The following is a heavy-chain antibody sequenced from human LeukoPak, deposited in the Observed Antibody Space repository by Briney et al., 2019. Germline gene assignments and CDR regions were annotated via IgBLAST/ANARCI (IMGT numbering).Heavy chain of an antibody. J-gene: IGHJ5*02. Sequence: SETLSLTCAVSGDSLNTNTWWSWVRQPPGKGLEWTGEIFHSGSTNYHPSLKSRVTISIDTSKNQFFLKLSSVTAADTAVYYCATVEGSGYDSRGWFDPWGQGTLVTVSS. CDR3: ATVEGSGYDSRGWFDP. CDR2: IFHSGST. D-gene: IGHD5-12*01. V-gene: IGHV4-4*02. CDR1: GDSLNTNTW.